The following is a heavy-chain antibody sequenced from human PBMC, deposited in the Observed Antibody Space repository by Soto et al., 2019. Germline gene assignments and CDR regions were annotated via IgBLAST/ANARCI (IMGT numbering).Heavy chain of an antibody. Sequence: SSETLSLTCTVSGGSISSGGYYWSWIRQHPGKGLEWIGYIYYSGSTYYNPSLKSRVTISVDTSKNQFSLKLSSVTAADTAVYYCASSLYSGSWFDPWGQGTLVTVSS. V-gene: IGHV4-31*03. J-gene: IGHJ5*02. CDR2: IYYSGST. CDR1: GGSISSGGYY. CDR3: ASSLYSGSWFDP. D-gene: IGHD1-26*01.